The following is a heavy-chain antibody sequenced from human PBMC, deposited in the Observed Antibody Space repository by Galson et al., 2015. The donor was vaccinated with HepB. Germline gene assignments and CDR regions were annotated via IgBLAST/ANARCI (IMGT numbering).Heavy chain of an antibody. CDR2: ISSSSTTI. Sequence: SLRLSCAASGFTFSSYSMNWVRQAPGKGLEWVSYISSSSTTIYYADSVKGRFTISRDNAKNSLYLQMNSLRDEDTAVYYCARENKAVGDYYYYYMDVWGKGTTVTVSS. D-gene: IGHD1-26*01. V-gene: IGHV3-48*02. CDR3: ARENKAVGDYYYYYMDV. J-gene: IGHJ6*03. CDR1: GFTFSSYS.